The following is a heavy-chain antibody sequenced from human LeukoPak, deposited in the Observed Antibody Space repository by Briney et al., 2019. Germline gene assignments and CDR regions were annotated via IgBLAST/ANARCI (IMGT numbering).Heavy chain of an antibody. V-gene: IGHV3-9*03. CDR1: GFTFDDYA. Sequence: GRSLRLSCAASGFTFDDYAMHWVRQAPGKGLEWVSGISWNGGSKGYADSVKGRFTISRDNAKNSLYLQMNSLRPEDMAFYYCARGGAKRVDTAYAGWFDPWGQGTLVTVSS. J-gene: IGHJ5*02. D-gene: IGHD5-18*01. CDR3: ARGGAKRVDTAYAGWFDP. CDR2: ISWNGGSK.